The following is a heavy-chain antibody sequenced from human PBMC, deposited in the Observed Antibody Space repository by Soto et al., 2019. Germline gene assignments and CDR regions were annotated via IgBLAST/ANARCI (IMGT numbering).Heavy chain of an antibody. CDR1: GWSLTNHW. D-gene: IGHD3-16*01. J-gene: IGHJ5*02. CDR3: ARQGDRGYFLWFDP. Sequence: GESLQISGKGSGWSLTNHWIGWVRQMHGKGLEWMGIIYPGDSDTRYSPSFQGQVTISVDKSISTAYLQWSSLKASDTAMYYWARQGDRGYFLWFDPWGQGTLVTVSS. V-gene: IGHV5-51*01. CDR2: IYPGDSDT.